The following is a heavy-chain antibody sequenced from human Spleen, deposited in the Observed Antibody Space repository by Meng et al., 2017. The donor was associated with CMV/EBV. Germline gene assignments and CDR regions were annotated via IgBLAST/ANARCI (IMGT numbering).Heavy chain of an antibody. CDR1: GFTFGSYS. D-gene: IGHD2-2*01. Sequence: GSLKISCAASGFTFGSYSMNWVRQAPGRGLEWVANINLYGNEKYYADSVKGRFTISRDNAKNTLYLQMNSLRAEDTAVYYCARALRYCSSTSCYLFDAFDIWGQGTMVTVSS. CDR3: ARALRYCSSTSCYLFDAFDI. CDR2: INLYGNEK. V-gene: IGHV3-7*01. J-gene: IGHJ3*02.